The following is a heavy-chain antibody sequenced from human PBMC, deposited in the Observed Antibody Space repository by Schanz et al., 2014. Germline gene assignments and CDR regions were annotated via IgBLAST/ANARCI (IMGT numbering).Heavy chain of an antibody. CDR3: AKIERNED. J-gene: IGHJ4*02. CDR2: IGTSDGT. D-gene: IGHD1-1*01. Sequence: EVQLLESGGGLVQPGGSLKLSCAASGLIFSNYVMSWVRQAPGKGLEWVSTIGTSDGTNYAESVKDRFTISRDNSKNTLYLQMNSLRAEDTAVYFCAKIERNEDWGQGTLVTVSS. CDR1: GLIFSNYV. V-gene: IGHV3-23*01.